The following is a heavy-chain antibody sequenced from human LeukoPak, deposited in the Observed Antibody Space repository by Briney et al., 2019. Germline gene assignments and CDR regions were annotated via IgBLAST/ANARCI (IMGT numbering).Heavy chain of an antibody. CDR3: AKDPGADTAMGQFDY. Sequence: GGSLRLSCAASGFTFSSYAMSWVRQAPGKGLKWVSAISGSGGSTYYADSVKGRFTISRDNSKNTLYLQMNSLRAEDTAVYYCAKDPGADTAMGQFDYWGQGTLVTVSS. CDR1: GFTFSSYA. D-gene: IGHD5-18*01. J-gene: IGHJ4*02. V-gene: IGHV3-23*01. CDR2: ISGSGGST.